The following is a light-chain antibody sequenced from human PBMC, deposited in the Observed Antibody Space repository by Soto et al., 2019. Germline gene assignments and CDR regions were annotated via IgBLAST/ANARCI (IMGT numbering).Light chain of an antibody. Sequence: QAVVTQEPSLTVSPGGTVTLTCALTTGAVTSDYYPNWFQRKPGQAHRTLLYRTSNKHSWTPARFSGSLLGGKAALTLSGVQPEDEADYYCVLLYGGDWVFGGGTKLTVL. CDR3: VLLYGGDWV. CDR1: TGAVTSDYY. CDR2: RTS. J-gene: IGLJ3*02. V-gene: IGLV7-43*01.